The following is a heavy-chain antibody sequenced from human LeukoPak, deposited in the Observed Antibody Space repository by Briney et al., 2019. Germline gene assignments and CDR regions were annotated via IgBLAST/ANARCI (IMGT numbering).Heavy chain of an antibody. V-gene: IGHV3-30*04. D-gene: IGHD2-2*01. Sequence: PGRSLRLSCAASGFTFSSSAMHWVRQAPDKGLEWVAVISYDGRNQYYADSVKGRFTISRDNSKNTVYLQMNSLRAEDTAVYYCARDYCRTTSCLESWGQGTLVTVSS. CDR2: ISYDGRNQ. J-gene: IGHJ4*02. CDR1: GFTFSSSA. CDR3: ARDYCRTTSCLES.